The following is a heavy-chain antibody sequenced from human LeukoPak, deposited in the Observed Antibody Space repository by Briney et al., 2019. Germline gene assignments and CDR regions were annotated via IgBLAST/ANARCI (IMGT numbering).Heavy chain of an antibody. CDR3: ANAYSSGWYYFDY. Sequence: GGSLRLSCAASGFAFSSYAMSWVRQAPGKGLEWVSVISGSDGSTYYADSVKGRFTISRDNSKNTLYLQMNSLRAEDTAVYYCANAYSSGWYYFDYWGQGTLDTVSS. V-gene: IGHV3-23*01. J-gene: IGHJ4*02. CDR1: GFAFSSYA. CDR2: ISGSDGST. D-gene: IGHD6-19*01.